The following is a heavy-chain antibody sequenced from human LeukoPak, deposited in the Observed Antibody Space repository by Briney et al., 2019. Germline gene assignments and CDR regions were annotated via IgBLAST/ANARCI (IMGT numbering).Heavy chain of an antibody. Sequence: GSLRLSCAASGFTFSSYWLSWVRQPPGKGLEWIGEINHSGSTNYNPSLKSRVTISVDTSKNQFSLKLSSVTAADTAVYYCARDSYCTNGVCYKQFWVIWGQGTMVTVSS. CDR3: ARDSYCTNGVCYKQFWVI. CDR2: INHSGST. J-gene: IGHJ3*02. CDR1: GFTFSSYW. D-gene: IGHD2-8*01. V-gene: IGHV4-34*01.